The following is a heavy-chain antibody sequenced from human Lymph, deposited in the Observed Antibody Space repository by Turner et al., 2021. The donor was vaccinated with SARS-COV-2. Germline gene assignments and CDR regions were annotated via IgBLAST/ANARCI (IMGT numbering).Heavy chain of an antibody. Sequence: EVQLLESGGGLVQPGGSLRISCAASGFTLSSYAMSWVRQAPGKWLEWVSTISGSVGSTYHADSVKGRFTISRDNSKNTLYLQMNSLRAEDTAVYYCAKDPNWYVLSAVDYWGQGTLVTVSS. CDR3: AKDPNWYVLSAVDY. CDR1: GFTLSSYA. D-gene: IGHD1-1*01. CDR2: ISGSVGST. V-gene: IGHV3-23*01. J-gene: IGHJ4*02.